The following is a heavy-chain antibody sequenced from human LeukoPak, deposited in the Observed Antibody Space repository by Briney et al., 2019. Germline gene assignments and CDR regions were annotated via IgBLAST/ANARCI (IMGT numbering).Heavy chain of an antibody. CDR2: INHSGST. CDR1: GGSFSGYY. Sequence: SETLSLTCAVYGGSFSGYYWSWIRQPPGKGLEWIGEINHSGSTNYNPSLKSRVTISVDTSKNQFSLKLSSVTAADTAVYYCARGGIADYYGSGSPFDYWSQGTLVTVSS. D-gene: IGHD3-10*01. V-gene: IGHV4-34*01. J-gene: IGHJ4*02. CDR3: ARGGIADYYGSGSPFDY.